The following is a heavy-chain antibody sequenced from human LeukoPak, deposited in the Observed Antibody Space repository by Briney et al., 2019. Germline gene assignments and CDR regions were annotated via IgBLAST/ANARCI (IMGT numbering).Heavy chain of an antibody. J-gene: IGHJ4*02. Sequence: PGGSLRLSCAASGFTFSAHTMNGVRLAPGRGLEWVSYIGSTGITIYYAQSVEGRFTISRDNGKNSLYLQMTSLRVEDTAVYYCARGPLYDITGSYGLWGQGTLVTVSS. V-gene: IGHV3-48*01. D-gene: IGHD3-22*01. CDR2: IGSTGITI. CDR1: GFTFSAHT. CDR3: ARGPLYDITGSYGL.